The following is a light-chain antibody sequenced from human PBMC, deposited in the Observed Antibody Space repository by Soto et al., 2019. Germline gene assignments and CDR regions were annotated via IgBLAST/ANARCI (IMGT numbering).Light chain of an antibody. CDR2: DAS. V-gene: IGKV3-11*01. Sequence: EIVLTQSPATLSLSPGERTTLSCRASQSVSTSLAWYQQKPGQAPRLLIYDASNRATDIPARFSGSGSGTAITLTISSLEPEDFAVEYCQQRCNWPCTFSQGTKLEIK. CDR1: QSVSTS. J-gene: IGKJ2*02. CDR3: QQRCNWPCT.